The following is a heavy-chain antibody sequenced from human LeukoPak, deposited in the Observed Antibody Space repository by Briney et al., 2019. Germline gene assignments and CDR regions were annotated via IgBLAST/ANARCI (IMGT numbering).Heavy chain of an antibody. J-gene: IGHJ2*01. Sequence: SETLSLTCTVSGGSISSYYWIWIRQPAGQELEWIGRIYTSESTNYHPSLNSRIIMSVDTSKNQFSLKLSSVTAADTAVYYCAREYYDILTGYGIHWYFDLWGRGTLVTVSS. CDR2: IYTSEST. CDR3: AREYYDILTGYGIHWYFDL. V-gene: IGHV4-4*07. CDR1: GGSISSYY. D-gene: IGHD3-9*01.